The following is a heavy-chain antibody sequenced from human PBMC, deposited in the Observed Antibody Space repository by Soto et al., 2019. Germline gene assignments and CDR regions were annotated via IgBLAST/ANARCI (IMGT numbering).Heavy chain of an antibody. V-gene: IGHV3-53*02. D-gene: IGHD3-9*01. J-gene: IGHJ4*02. CDR2: IYSGGNT. CDR3: ARHAWLEN. CDR1: GFSVSGDT. Sequence: EVQLVETGGGLIYPGGSLRLSCAASGFSVSGDTMNWVRQAPGKGLEWISAIYSGGNTNDAGSVKGRFTISRDTSKNTLYLPMNSLRVEDTAVYYCARHAWLENWGQGTLVTVSS.